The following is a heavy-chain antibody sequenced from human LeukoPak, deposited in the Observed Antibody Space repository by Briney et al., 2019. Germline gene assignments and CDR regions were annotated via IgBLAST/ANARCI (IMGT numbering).Heavy chain of an antibody. CDR2: ISYDGRNK. CDR3: AREGSGAHFDY. Sequence: GGSLTLSCAASGFTLTSYAMHWVRQAPGKGLEWVAVISYDGRNKYYADSVKGRFTISRDNSKNTLYLQMSGLRAEDTAVFYCAREGSGAHFDYWGQGTLVTVSP. D-gene: IGHD2-15*01. V-gene: IGHV3-30*04. J-gene: IGHJ4*02. CDR1: GFTLTSYA.